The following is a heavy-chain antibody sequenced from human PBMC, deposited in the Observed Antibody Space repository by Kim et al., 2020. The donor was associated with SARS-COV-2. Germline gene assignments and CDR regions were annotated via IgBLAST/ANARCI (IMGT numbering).Heavy chain of an antibody. D-gene: IGHD3-22*01. CDR3: ARGRPITMIVVVFRGVPPFGDY. CDR1: GYTFTSYA. Sequence: ASVKVSCKASGYTFTSYAMHWVRQAPGQRLEWMGWINAGNGNTKYSQKFQGRVTITRDTSASTAYMELSSLRSEDTAVYYCARGRPITMIVVVFRGVPPFGDYWGQGTLVTVSS. CDR2: INAGNGNT. V-gene: IGHV1-3*01. J-gene: IGHJ4*02.